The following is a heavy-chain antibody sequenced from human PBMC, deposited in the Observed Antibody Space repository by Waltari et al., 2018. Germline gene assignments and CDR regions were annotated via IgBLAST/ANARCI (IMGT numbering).Heavy chain of an antibody. CDR2: IYYSGST. D-gene: IGHD3-22*01. CDR3: ARHEAYYYDSSGYSD. CDR1: GGSISSSSYY. J-gene: IGHJ4*02. Sequence: QLQLQESGPGLVKPSETLSLTCTVSGGSISSSSYYWGWIRQPPGKGLEWIGSIYYSGSTYYNPSLKSRVTISVDTSKNQFSLKLSSVTAADTAVYYCARHEAYYYDSSGYSDWGQGTLVTVSS. V-gene: IGHV4-39*01.